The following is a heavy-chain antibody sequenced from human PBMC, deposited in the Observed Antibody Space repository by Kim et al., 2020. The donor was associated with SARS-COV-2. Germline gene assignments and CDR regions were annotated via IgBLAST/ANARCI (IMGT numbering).Heavy chain of an antibody. D-gene: IGHD5-12*01. J-gene: IGHJ4*02. CDR1: ELPLHSYI. V-gene: IGHV3-48*02. CDR2: IGSSGNP. Sequence: GGSLRLSCAASELPLHSYIMNWVRQAPGKGLEWVASIGSSGNPDYADSVKGRFTISRDNAEKSMYLHMDSLRDEDTAVYYCARNRPGYNVWNYWGQGTLVTVSS. CDR3: ARNRPGYNVWNY.